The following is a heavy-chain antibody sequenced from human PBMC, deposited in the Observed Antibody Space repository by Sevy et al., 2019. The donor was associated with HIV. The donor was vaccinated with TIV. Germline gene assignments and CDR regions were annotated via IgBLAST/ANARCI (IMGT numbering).Heavy chain of an antibody. V-gene: IGHV3-21*01. CDR2: ISSSSSYI. J-gene: IGHJ3*02. CDR3: ARDTSSGYPDAFDI. D-gene: IGHD3-22*01. CDR1: GFTFSSYS. Sequence: GGSLRLSCAASGFTFSSYSMNWVRQAPGKGLEWVSSISSSSSYIYYADSVKGRFTISRDNAKNSLYLQMNSLRAEDTAVYYCARDTSSGYPDAFDIWGQRTMVTVSS.